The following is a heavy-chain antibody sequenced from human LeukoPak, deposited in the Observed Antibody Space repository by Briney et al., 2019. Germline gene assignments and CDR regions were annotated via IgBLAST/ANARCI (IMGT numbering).Heavy chain of an antibody. CDR2: IYPGDSDT. V-gene: IGHV5-51*01. Sequence: GESLKISCKGSGYSFTSYWIGWVRQMPGKGLEWMGIIYPGDSDTRYSPPFQGQVTISADKSISTAYLQWSSLKASETAMYYCARLVMRSSGCFDYWGQGTLVTVSS. J-gene: IGHJ4*02. D-gene: IGHD6-19*01. CDR1: GYSFTSYW. CDR3: ARLVMRSSGCFDY.